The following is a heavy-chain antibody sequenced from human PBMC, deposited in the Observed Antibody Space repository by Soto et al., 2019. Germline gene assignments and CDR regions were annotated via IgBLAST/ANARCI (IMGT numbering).Heavy chain of an antibody. CDR3: AKDVAGYYYSSGSTVKKGRADYYYYYMDV. V-gene: IGHV3-30*18. Sequence: QVQLVESGGGVVQPGRSLRLSCAASGFTFSNYGMHWVRQAPGKGLEWVAVISYDANNKYSADCVKGRFTISRDNSKNTLYLKMNSLRAEDTAVYYCAKDVAGYYYSSGSTVKKGRADYYYYYMDVWGKGTTVTVSS. CDR2: ISYDANNK. CDR1: GFTFSNYG. D-gene: IGHD3-10*01. J-gene: IGHJ6*03.